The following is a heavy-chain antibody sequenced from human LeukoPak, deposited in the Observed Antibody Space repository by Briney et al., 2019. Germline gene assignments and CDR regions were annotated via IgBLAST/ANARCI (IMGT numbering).Heavy chain of an antibody. CDR3: ASGSSSSGGMDV. CDR1: GGSISSGGYY. CDR2: IYYSGST. V-gene: IGHV4-31*03. D-gene: IGHD6-13*01. Sequence: SQTLSLTCTVSGGSISSGGYYWSWVRQHPGKGLEWIGYIYYSGSTYYNPSLKSRVTISVDTSKNQFSLKLSSVTAADTAVYYCASGSSSSGGMDVWGQGTTVTVSS. J-gene: IGHJ6*02.